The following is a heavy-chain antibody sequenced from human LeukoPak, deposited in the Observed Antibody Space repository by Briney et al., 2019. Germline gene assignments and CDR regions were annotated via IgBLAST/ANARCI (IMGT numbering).Heavy chain of an antibody. CDR2: INSDGSNT. V-gene: IGHV3-74*01. Sequence: GGSLRLSCAASGFTFSRYWMHWVRQAPGKGLVWVSRINSDGSNTNYADSVKGRFTISRDNAKNTLYLQMNSLRAEDTAVYYCARRGAAADAFDIWGQGTMVTVSS. D-gene: IGHD6-25*01. J-gene: IGHJ3*02. CDR3: ARRGAAADAFDI. CDR1: GFTFSRYW.